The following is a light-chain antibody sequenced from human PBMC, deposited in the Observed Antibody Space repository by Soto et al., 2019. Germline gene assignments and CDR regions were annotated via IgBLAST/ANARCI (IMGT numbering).Light chain of an antibody. V-gene: IGKV3-11*01. CDR2: DAS. CDR3: QQRSNWPR. CDR1: QSVSSY. Sequence: EIVMPQSPATMSLSPGERATLSCRASQSVSSYLAWYQQKPGQAPRLLIYDASNRATGIPARFSGSGSGTDFTLTISSLEPEDFAVYYCQQRSNWPRFGGGTKVEIK. J-gene: IGKJ4*01.